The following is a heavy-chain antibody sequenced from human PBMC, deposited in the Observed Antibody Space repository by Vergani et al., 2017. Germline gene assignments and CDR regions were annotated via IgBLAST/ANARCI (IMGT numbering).Heavy chain of an antibody. Sequence: QVQLVQSGSEVRKPGASVKVSCQVSGYSLTELIIHWVRQAPGKGLEWMGGFDPEHGEVTFAHHIQGRVTMTEDRSTDTAYMELSSLRPEDTALYYCAIVNDYDDSSGYYMDVWGQGTMVTVSS. J-gene: IGHJ6*03. CDR1: GYSLTELI. CDR2: FDPEHGEV. CDR3: AIVNDYDDSSGYYMDV. D-gene: IGHD3-22*01. V-gene: IGHV1-24*01.